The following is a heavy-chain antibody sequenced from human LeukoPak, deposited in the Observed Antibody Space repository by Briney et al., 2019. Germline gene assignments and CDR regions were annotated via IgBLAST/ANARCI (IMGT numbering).Heavy chain of an antibody. CDR2: ISYDGSNK. Sequence: GRSLRLSCAASGFTFSSYGMHWVRQAPGKGLEWVAVISYDGSNKYYADSVKGRFTISRDNSKNTLYLQMNSLRAEDTAVYYCAKAVSSPPETTIDYWGQGTLVTVSS. D-gene: IGHD6-6*01. CDR3: AKAVSSPPETTIDY. J-gene: IGHJ4*02. V-gene: IGHV3-30*18. CDR1: GFTFSSYG.